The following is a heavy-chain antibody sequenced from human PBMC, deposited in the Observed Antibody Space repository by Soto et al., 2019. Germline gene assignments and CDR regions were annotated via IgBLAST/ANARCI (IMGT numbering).Heavy chain of an antibody. D-gene: IGHD3-16*01. CDR3: ARALADNASFDY. Sequence: AGYEFTSRWMPWEQQAPGQGLEWMGWINPKSGGTSYAQRFQGRVTMTRDTSTSTVYMELRRLKSDDTAVYYCARALADNASFDYWGQGTLVPVSS. CDR2: INPKSGGT. CDR1: GYEFTSRW. J-gene: IGHJ4*02. V-gene: IGHV1-2*02.